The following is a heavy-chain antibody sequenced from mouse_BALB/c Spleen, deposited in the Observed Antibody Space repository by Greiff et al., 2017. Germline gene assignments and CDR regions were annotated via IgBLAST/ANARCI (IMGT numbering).Heavy chain of an antibody. Sequence: VQLQQPGAELVKPGASVKLSCTASGFNIKDTYMHWVKQRPEQGLEWIGRIDPANGNTKYDPKFQGKATITADASSNTAYLQLSSLTSEDTAVYYCATTLYKLFDSWGQGTTLTDPS. J-gene: IGHJ2*01. CDR2: IDPANGNT. V-gene: IGHV14-3*02. CDR3: ATTLYKLFDS. D-gene: IGHD1-3*01. CDR1: GFNIKDTY.